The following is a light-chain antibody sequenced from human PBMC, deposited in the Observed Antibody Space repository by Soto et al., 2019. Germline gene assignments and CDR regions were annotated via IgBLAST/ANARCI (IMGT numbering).Light chain of an antibody. CDR2: EVC. J-gene: IGLJ1*01. Sequence: QSVPTQPASVSVTPGQTITISRPGTSSDIGGCNYVSWYQQHAGKVPKFTSYEVCDRPSGVSDRLSGSKSGNSASLTSSGLHAEDEADYCCSSYTSSNSVVFGRATKVTV. CDR3: SSYTSSNSVV. V-gene: IGLV2-14*01. CDR1: SSDIGGCNY.